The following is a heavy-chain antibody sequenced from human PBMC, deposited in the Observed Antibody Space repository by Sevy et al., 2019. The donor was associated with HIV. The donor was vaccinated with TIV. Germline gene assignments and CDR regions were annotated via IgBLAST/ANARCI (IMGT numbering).Heavy chain of an antibody. CDR2: IKQDAGQK. Sequence: GGSLRLSCAASGVTFSKYWMGWVRQAPGKGLEWVANIKQDAGQKYYVDSVKGRFTISRDNAKNSLYLQMNSLRAEDTAVYFCARDDGNYYFHYWGQGTLVTVSS. CDR1: GVTFSKYW. J-gene: IGHJ4*02. D-gene: IGHD1-7*01. CDR3: ARDDGNYYFHY. V-gene: IGHV3-7*01.